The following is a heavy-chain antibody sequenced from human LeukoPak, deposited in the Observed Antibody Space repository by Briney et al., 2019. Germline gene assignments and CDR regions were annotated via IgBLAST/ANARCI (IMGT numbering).Heavy chain of an antibody. J-gene: IGHJ4*02. Sequence: ASVKVSCKASGYTFTSYYMHWVRQAPGQGLEWMGRINPNSGGTNYAQKFQGRVTMTRDTSISTAYMELSRLRSDDTAVYYCARDIYCTNGVCYRLGYWGQGTLVTVSS. V-gene: IGHV1-2*06. D-gene: IGHD2-8*01. CDR3: ARDIYCTNGVCYRLGY. CDR1: GYTFTSYY. CDR2: INPNSGGT.